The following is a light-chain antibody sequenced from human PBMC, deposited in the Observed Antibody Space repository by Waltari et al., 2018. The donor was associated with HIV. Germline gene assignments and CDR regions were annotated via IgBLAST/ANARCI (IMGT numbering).Light chain of an antibody. J-gene: IGLJ1*01. CDR3: SSYTSSNTLV. Sequence: QSALTQPASVSGSPGPSIPISCPGTSSDIGGYHYVSWYQHHPGKAPKLMIYEVSNRPSGVSNRFSGSKSGNTASLTISGLQAEDEADYYCSSYTSSNTLVFGTGTKVTVL. CDR1: SSDIGGYHY. V-gene: IGLV2-14*01. CDR2: EVS.